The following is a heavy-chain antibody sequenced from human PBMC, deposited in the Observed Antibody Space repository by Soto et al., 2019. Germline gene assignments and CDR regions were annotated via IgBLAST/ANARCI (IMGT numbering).Heavy chain of an antibody. CDR2: ISYDGRSE. V-gene: IGHV3-30*04. Sequence: GGSLRLSCAASGFTFSSHAMHWVRQAPGKGLEWLALISYDGRSEYYADSVKGRFTISRDNSKNTLYLQLNSVRAEDTAVYYCARVFITLIALNWLDPWGQGTLVTVSS. D-gene: IGHD3-22*01. CDR1: GFTFSSHA. CDR3: ARVFITLIALNWLDP. J-gene: IGHJ5*02.